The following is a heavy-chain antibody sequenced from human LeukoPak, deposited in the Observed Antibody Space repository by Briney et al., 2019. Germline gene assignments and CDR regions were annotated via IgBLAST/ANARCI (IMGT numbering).Heavy chain of an antibody. V-gene: IGHV4-59*12. Sequence: SETLSLTCTVSGGSISSYYWSWIRQPPGKGLEWIGYIYYSGSTNYNPSLKSRVTISVDTSKNQFSLKLSSVTAADTAVYYCARVPPTVTNNWFDPWGQGTLVTVSS. CDR3: ARVPPTVTNNWFDP. CDR1: GGSISSYY. D-gene: IGHD4-11*01. CDR2: IYYSGST. J-gene: IGHJ5*02.